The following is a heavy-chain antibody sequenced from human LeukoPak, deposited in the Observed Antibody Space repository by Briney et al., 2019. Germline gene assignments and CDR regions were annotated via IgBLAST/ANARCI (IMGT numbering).Heavy chain of an antibody. V-gene: IGHV3-21*01. Sequence: GGSLRLSCAASGFTSSGYSMNWVRQAPGKGLEWVSSIASGSTYIYYADSVRGRFTVSRDNSKNSLYLQMNSLRAEDTAVYYCARDFYDCGGDCYPFDYWGQGALVTVSS. J-gene: IGHJ4*02. CDR2: IASGSTYI. D-gene: IGHD2-21*01. CDR3: ARDFYDCGGDCYPFDY. CDR1: GFTSSGYS.